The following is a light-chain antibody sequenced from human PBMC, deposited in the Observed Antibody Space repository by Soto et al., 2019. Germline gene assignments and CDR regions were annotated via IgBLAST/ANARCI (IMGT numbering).Light chain of an antibody. Sequence: EIVLTQSPGTLSLSPGERATLSCRASQSFNYNFLAWYQQKPGQAPRLLIYGASSRATGIPDRFSGSGCGTYSTVTISKPAPEDFSVYYCQQYGSSSRTFGGGTKVEIK. CDR1: QSFNYNF. CDR2: GAS. J-gene: IGKJ4*01. CDR3: QQYGSSSRT. V-gene: IGKV3-20*01.